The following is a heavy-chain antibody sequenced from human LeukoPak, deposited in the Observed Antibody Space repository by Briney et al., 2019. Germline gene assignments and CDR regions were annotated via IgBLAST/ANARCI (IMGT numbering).Heavy chain of an antibody. CDR3: ASGGYGAFDI. D-gene: IGHD6-13*01. V-gene: IGHV3-74*01. CDR2: INSDGSST. CDR1: GFTFSSYW. Sequence: PGGSLRPSCAASGFTFSSYWMHWVRQAPGKGLVWVLRINSDGSSTSYADSVKGRFTISRDNAKNTLYLQMNSLRAEDTAVYYCASGGYGAFDIWGQGTMVTVSS. J-gene: IGHJ3*02.